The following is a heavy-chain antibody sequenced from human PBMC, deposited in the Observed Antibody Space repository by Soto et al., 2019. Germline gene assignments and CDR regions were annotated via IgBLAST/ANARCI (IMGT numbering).Heavy chain of an antibody. Sequence: QATGKGLEWMGWMSPYNGNTNYAQKFQGRVTMTRDTSKSTAFMELSSLTSEFFFVYDCGMGAVRWVLDFLVQGTPVTVSS. D-gene: IGHD2-2*03. V-gene: IGHV1-8*01. CDR2: MSPYNGNT. CDR3: GMGAVRWVLDF. J-gene: IGHJ4*02.